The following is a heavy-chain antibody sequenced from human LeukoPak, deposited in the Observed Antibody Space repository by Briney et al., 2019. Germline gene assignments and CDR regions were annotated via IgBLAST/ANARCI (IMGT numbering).Heavy chain of an antibody. V-gene: IGHV3-20*01. J-gene: IGHJ6*03. CDR1: GFTFDDYG. D-gene: IGHD4-11*01. Sequence: GGSLRLSCAASGFTFDDYGMSWVRQAPGKGLEWVSGINWNGGSTGYADSVKGRFTISRDNAKNSLYLQMNSLRAEDTALYHCARAGPDSNYRYYYYYYMDVWGKGTTVTVSS. CDR2: INWNGGST. CDR3: ARAGPDSNYRYYYYYYMDV.